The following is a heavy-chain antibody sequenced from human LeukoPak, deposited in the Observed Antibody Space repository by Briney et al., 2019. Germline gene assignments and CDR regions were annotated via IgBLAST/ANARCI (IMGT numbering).Heavy chain of an antibody. CDR3: ARERYYYDSSGSYYYYGMDA. J-gene: IGHJ6*02. CDR2: INPNSGGT. CDR1: GYTFTGYY. V-gene: IGHV1-2*04. Sequence: ASVRVSCKASGYTFTGYYMHWVRQAPGQGLEWMGWINPNSGGTNYAQKFQGWVTMTRDTSISTAYMELSRLRSDDTAVYYCARERYYYDSSGSYYYYGMDAWGQGTTVTVSS. D-gene: IGHD3-22*01.